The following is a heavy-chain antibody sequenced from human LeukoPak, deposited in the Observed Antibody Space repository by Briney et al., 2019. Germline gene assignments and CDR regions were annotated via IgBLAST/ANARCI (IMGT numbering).Heavy chain of an antibody. CDR3: ARDLDTAMVTYFDY. D-gene: IGHD5-18*01. CDR1: GFTFSDYY. V-gene: IGHV3-11*06. J-gene: IGHJ4*02. Sequence: SGGSLRLSCAASGFTFSDYYMSWLRQAPRKGKEWVSYISSSSSYTNYADSVKGRFTISRDNAKNSLYLQMNSLRAEDTAVYYCARDLDTAMVTYFDYWGQGTLVTVSS. CDR2: ISSSSSYT.